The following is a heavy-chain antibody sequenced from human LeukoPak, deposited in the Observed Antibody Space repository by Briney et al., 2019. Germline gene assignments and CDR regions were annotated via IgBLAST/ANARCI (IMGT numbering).Heavy chain of an antibody. CDR1: GYTFTSYG. D-gene: IGHD2-21*01. J-gene: IGHJ1*01. Sequence: SVKVSCKASGYTFTSYGISWVRQAPGQGLEWMGGIIPIFGTAKYAQKFQGRVTITADESTSTAYMELSSLRSEDTAVYYCARDSSEFRSLIPHWGQGTLVTVSS. V-gene: IGHV1-69*13. CDR2: IIPIFGTA. CDR3: ARDSSEFRSLIPH.